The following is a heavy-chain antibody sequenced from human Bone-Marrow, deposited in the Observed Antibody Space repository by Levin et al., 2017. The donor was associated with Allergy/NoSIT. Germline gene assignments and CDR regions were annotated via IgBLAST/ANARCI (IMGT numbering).Heavy chain of an antibody. Sequence: KPGESLKISCTVSGFTFSLYSMNWVRQAPGKGLEWVSSISSSGTDMYNADSVKGRFTISRDNAKNSLNLQMSSLRAEDTAVYYCARGIIGDVRVAHKEAFDIWGQGTMVTVSS. D-gene: IGHD2/OR15-2a*01. CDR1: GFTFSLYS. V-gene: IGHV3-21*01. CDR2: ISSSGTDM. CDR3: ARGIIGDVRVAHKEAFDI. J-gene: IGHJ3*02.